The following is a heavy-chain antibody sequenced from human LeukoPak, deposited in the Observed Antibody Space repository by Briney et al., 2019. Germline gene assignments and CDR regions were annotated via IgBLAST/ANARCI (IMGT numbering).Heavy chain of an antibody. J-gene: IGHJ3*02. CDR2: ISSSGSTI. CDR3: ATTLGVLMVYAWDAFDI. Sequence: GGSLRLSCAASGFTFSSYEMNWVRQAPGKGLEWVSYISSSGSTIYYADSVKGRFTISRDNAKNSLYLQMNSLRAEDTAVYYCATTLGVLMVYAWDAFDIWGQGTMVTVSS. CDR1: GFTFSSYE. D-gene: IGHD2-8*01. V-gene: IGHV3-48*03.